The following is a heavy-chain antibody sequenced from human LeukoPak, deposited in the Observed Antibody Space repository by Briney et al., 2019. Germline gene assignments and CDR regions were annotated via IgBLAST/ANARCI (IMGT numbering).Heavy chain of an antibody. J-gene: IGHJ6*04. Sequence: GGSLRLSCAASGFTFSDYYMSWIRQAPGKGLEGVSYISSSSSYTNCVDSVKGRYNISRDIAKNSLYLQMNSLRAEDTAVYYCARRIAVAGLGVYYGMDVWGKGTTVTVSS. CDR3: ARRIAVAGLGVYYGMDV. V-gene: IGHV3-11*06. D-gene: IGHD6-19*01. CDR2: ISSSSSYT. CDR1: GFTFSDYY.